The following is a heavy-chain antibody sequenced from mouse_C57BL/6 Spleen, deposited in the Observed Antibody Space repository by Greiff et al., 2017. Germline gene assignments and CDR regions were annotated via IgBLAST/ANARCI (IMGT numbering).Heavy chain of an antibody. CDR3: TRWGFGPDYDYFDY. CDR2: IRNKANNHAT. D-gene: IGHD2-4*01. V-gene: IGHV6-6*01. Sequence: EVKLQESGGGLVQPGGSMKLSCAASGFTFSDAWMDWVRQSPEKGLEWVAEIRNKANNHATYYAESVKGRFTISRDESKSSVYLQMNSLRAEDTGIYYCTRWGFGPDYDYFDYWGQGTTLTVSS. J-gene: IGHJ2*01. CDR1: GFTFSDAW.